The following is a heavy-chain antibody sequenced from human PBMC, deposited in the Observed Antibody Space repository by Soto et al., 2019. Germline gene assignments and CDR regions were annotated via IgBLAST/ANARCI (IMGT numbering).Heavy chain of an antibody. D-gene: IGHD2-21*02. J-gene: IGHJ6*02. V-gene: IGHV4-59*01. Sequence: QVQLQESGPGLVEASETLSLTCTVSGGSLGSYYWSWIRQPPGKGLEWIGYVFYTARANYHASLKSRVSISLDTSNYQFGLKLSSVTAADTAVYYCARGGDGRMTTNPCYYIGMDVWGPGTTVTVSS. CDR2: VFYTARA. CDR1: GGSLGSYY. CDR3: ARGGDGRMTTNPCYYIGMDV.